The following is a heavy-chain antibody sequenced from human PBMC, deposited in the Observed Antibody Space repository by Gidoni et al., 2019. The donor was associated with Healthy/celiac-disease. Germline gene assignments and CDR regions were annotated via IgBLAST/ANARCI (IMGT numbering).Heavy chain of an antibody. J-gene: IGHJ4*02. CDR3: AREFPGPVAGVGGFDY. V-gene: IGHV3-30-3*01. D-gene: IGHD6-19*01. CDR2: ISYDGSDK. Sequence: QVQLVESGGGVVQPGRSLRLSCAASGFTFTRYAMRWVRQAPGKGLEWVAVISYDGSDKYYADSVKGRFTISRDNSKNTLYLQMNSLRAEDTAVYYCAREFPGPVAGVGGFDYWGQGTLVTVSS. CDR1: GFTFTRYA.